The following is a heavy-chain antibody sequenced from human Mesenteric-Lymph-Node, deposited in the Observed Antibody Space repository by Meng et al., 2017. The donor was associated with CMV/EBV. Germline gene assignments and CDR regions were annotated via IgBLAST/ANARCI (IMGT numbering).Heavy chain of an antibody. D-gene: IGHD2-2*01. Sequence: GGSLRLSCEDFGITFSNYGLIWVRQAPGKGLEWVSSISHTGHSTYYTDSVTGRFTISRDNAKNTLYLQMNGLRADDTAVYYCVRDGHCITTSCYGNWFDPWGQGALVTVSS. CDR1: GITFSNYG. CDR2: ISHTGHST. V-gene: IGHV3-23*01. CDR3: VRDGHCITTSCYGNWFDP. J-gene: IGHJ5*02.